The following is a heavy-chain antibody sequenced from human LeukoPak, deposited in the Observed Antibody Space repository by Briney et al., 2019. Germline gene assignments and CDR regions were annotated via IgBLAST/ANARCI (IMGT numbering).Heavy chain of an antibody. Sequence: GGSLRLSCAASGFTFSDYYMSWIRQPPGNWLEWDSYISSSRSTIYYPASVKGRFTISRDNAKNSLYLQMNSLRAEDTAVYYCARGAVVVPAAIWGQGALGTVSS. CDR1: GFTFSDYY. D-gene: IGHD2-2*01. CDR3: ARGAVVVPAAI. V-gene: IGHV3-11*01. J-gene: IGHJ4*02. CDR2: ISSSRSTI.